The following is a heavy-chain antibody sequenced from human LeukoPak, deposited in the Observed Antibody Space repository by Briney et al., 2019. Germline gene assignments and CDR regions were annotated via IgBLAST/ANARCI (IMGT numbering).Heavy chain of an antibody. V-gene: IGHV5-51*01. Sequence: GESLKISCKGSGYSFTSYWIGWVRQMPGKGLEWMGIIYPGDSDTRDSPSFQGQVTISADKSISTAYLQWSSLKAWGTAMYYCARHYPARGGGLLPHFYYWGQGTLVTVSS. J-gene: IGHJ4*02. CDR1: GYSFTSYW. D-gene: IGHD1-26*01. CDR2: IYPGDSDT. CDR3: ARHYPARGGGLLPHFYY.